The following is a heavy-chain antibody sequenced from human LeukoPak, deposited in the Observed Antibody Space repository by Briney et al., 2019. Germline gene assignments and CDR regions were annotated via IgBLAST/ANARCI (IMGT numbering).Heavy chain of an antibody. V-gene: IGHV1-8*01. Sequence: GASVKVPCKASGYTFTSYDINWVRQATGQGPEWMGWMSPNSGNTGYAQKFQGRVTMTRSTSMSTAYMELSSLRSEDTAVYYCARGPPNWGYDYWGQGTLVTVSS. D-gene: IGHD7-27*01. J-gene: IGHJ4*02. CDR2: MSPNSGNT. CDR3: ARGPPNWGYDY. CDR1: GYTFTSYD.